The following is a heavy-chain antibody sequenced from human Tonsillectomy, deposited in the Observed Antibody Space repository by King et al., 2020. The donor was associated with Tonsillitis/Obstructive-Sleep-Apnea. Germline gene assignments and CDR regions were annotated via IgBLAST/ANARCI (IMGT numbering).Heavy chain of an antibody. Sequence: VQLVESGGGLVKPGGSLRLSCAASGFTFSDYHMSWIRQAPGKGLEWVSYITSSGNTIYYADSVQGRFTISRDNAKNSLYLQMNSLRAGDTAVYFCARCGGRLVTTGDVWGKGTPVTVSS. CDR2: ITSSGNTI. CDR3: ARCGGRLVTTGDV. CDR1: GFTFSDYH. J-gene: IGHJ6*04. D-gene: IGHD1-1*01. V-gene: IGHV3-11*01.